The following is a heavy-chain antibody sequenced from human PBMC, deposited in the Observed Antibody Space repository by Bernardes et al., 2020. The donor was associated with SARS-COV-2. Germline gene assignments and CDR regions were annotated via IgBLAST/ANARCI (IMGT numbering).Heavy chain of an antibody. J-gene: IGHJ4*02. CDR3: AHRRPGFGEPYFDY. V-gene: IGHV2-5*02. D-gene: IGHD3-10*01. CDR1: GFSLSTSGVG. CDR2: IYWDDDK. Sequence: SGPTLVKLTQTLTLTCTFSGFSLSTSGVGVGWIRQPPGKALEWLALIYWDDDKRYSPSLKSRLTITKDTSKNQVVLTMTNMDPVDTATYYCAHRRPGFGEPYFDYWGQGTLVTVSS.